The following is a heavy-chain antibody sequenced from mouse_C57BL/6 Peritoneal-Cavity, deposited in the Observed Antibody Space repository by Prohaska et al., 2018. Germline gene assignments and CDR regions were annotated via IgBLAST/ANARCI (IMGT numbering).Heavy chain of an antibody. V-gene: IGHV1-78*01. J-gene: IGHJ4*01. CDR3: ARGDYDYDYAMDY. CDR2: MYPIDGST. CDR1: GYTFSDHT. D-gene: IGHD2-4*01. Sequence: QVLLQQSDAELVKSGASVKISCTVSGYTFSDHTIHFMKQRHEQSLGWMRYMYPIDGSTKYNEKFKGKGTVTADKAASTAYLQLNSLTSEDSAVYFWARGDYDYDYAMDYWGQGTSVTVSS.